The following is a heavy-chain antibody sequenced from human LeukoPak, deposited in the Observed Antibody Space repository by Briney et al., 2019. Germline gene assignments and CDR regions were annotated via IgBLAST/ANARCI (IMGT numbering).Heavy chain of an antibody. Sequence: GRSLRLSCAASGFTFSSYGMHWVRQAPGKGLEWVAVIWYDGSNKYYADSVKGRFTISRDNSKNTLYLQMNSLRAEDTAVYYCASTSWELPDYWGQGTLVTVSS. J-gene: IGHJ4*02. V-gene: IGHV3-33*01. CDR2: IWYDGSNK. CDR3: ASTSWELPDY. D-gene: IGHD1-26*01. CDR1: GFTFSSYG.